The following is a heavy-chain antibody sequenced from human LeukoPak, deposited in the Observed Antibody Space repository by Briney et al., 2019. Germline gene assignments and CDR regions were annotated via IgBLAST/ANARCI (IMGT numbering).Heavy chain of an antibody. CDR2: INGGNGDT. V-gene: IGHV1-3*03. CDR1: GYTFNNYA. J-gene: IGHJ3*01. Sequence: ASVKVSCKASGYTFNNYAIHWVRQAPGQRLEWMGWINGGNGDTKYSHDFQGRVTFSRDTSSTTAYMELNSLRFEDMAVYYCARVSPMFRGLYSWNVFDLWGQGTMVTVSS. D-gene: IGHD3-10*01. CDR3: ARVSPMFRGLYSWNVFDL.